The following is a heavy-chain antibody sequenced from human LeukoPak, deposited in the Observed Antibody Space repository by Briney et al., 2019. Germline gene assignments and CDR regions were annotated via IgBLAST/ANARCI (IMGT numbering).Heavy chain of an antibody. D-gene: IGHD3-3*01. CDR3: ARRDGGYDRRADY. CDR2: IYPGDSDV. Sequence: GESLKISCKVSGYSFTNYWIGWVRQMPGKGLEWMGIIYPGDSDVRYSPSFQGQVTISAEKSISTAYLQWSSLKASDTAMYYCARRDGGYDRRADYWGQGTLVTVSS. V-gene: IGHV5-51*01. J-gene: IGHJ4*02. CDR1: GYSFTNYW.